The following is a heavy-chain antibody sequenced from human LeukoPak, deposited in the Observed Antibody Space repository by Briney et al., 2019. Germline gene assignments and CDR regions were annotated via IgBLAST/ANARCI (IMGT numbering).Heavy chain of an antibody. CDR2: IYTSGST. J-gene: IGHJ5*02. V-gene: IGHV4-4*07. Sequence: SETLPLTCTVSGGSISSYYWSWIRQPAGKGLEWIGRIYTSGSTNYNPSLKSRVTMSVDTSKNQFSLKLSSVTAADTAVYYCARDRGSGRSNWFDPWGQGTLVTVSS. D-gene: IGHD1-26*01. CDR1: GGSISSYY. CDR3: ARDRGSGRSNWFDP.